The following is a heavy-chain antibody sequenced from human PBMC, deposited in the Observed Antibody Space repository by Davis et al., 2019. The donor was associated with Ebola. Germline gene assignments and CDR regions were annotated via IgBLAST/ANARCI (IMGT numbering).Heavy chain of an antibody. Sequence: SETLSLTCTVSGGSISSGGYYWSWIRQHPGKGLEWIGYIYYSGSTNYNPSLKSRVTISVDTSKNQFSLKLSSVTAADTAVYYCARSGLRGRVDYWGQGTLVTVSS. V-gene: IGHV4-61*08. J-gene: IGHJ4*02. CDR3: ARSGLRGRVDY. CDR1: GGSISSGGYY. D-gene: IGHD5-12*01. CDR2: IYYSGST.